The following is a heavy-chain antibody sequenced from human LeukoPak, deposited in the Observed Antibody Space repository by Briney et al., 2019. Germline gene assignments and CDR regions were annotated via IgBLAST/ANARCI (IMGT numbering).Heavy chain of an antibody. CDR1: GFTFSSYA. D-gene: IGHD3-3*01. CDR2: ISYDGSNK. J-gene: IGHJ6*03. Sequence: GGSLRLSCAASGFTFSSYAMHWIRQAPGKGLEWVAVISYDGSNKYYADSVKGRFTISRDNSKNTLYLQMNSLRAEDTAVYYCARRYYDFWSGHRNYYYYYYMDVWGKGTTVTVSS. V-gene: IGHV3-30-3*01. CDR3: ARRYYDFWSGHRNYYYYYYMDV.